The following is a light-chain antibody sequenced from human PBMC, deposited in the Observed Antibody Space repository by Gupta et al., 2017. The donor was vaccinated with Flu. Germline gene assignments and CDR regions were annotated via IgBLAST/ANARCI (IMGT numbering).Light chain of an antibody. Sequence: SITITGTGTRSDVGDYKYVSWYQQHPGKAPNLIISDVSYRPSRVSIRFSGSKSGNTASLTISGLQPEDEADYYCSSYSCSNTCAFGTGTKVTVL. CDR2: DVS. CDR3: SSYSCSNTCA. J-gene: IGLJ1*01. V-gene: IGLV2-14*04. CDR1: RSDVGDYKY.